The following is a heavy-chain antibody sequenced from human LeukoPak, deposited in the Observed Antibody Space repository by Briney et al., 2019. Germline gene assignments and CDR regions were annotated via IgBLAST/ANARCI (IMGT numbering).Heavy chain of an antibody. CDR2: MNPNSGNT. Sequence: ASVKVSCKASGYTFTSYDINWVRQATGQGLEWMGWMNPNSGNTGYAQKFQGRVTMTRNTSISTAYMELSSLRSEDTAVYYCARKKPGYCDFWSGYSVDFDYWGQGTLVTVSS. D-gene: IGHD3-3*01. V-gene: IGHV1-8*01. CDR1: GYTFTSYD. J-gene: IGHJ4*02. CDR3: ARKKPGYCDFWSGYSVDFDY.